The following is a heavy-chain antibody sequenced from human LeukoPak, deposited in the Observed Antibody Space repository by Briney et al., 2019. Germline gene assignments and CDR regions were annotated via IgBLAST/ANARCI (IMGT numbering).Heavy chain of an antibody. CDR2: INHSGST. D-gene: IGHD1-20*01. Sequence: SETLSLTCAVYGGSFSGYYWSWIRQPPGKGLEWIGEINHSGSTNYNPSLKSRVTISVDTSKNQFSVKLSSVTAADTAVYYCARVRRITGTPFDYWGQGTLVTVSS. CDR1: GGSFSGYY. J-gene: IGHJ4*02. CDR3: ARVRRITGTPFDY. V-gene: IGHV4-34*01.